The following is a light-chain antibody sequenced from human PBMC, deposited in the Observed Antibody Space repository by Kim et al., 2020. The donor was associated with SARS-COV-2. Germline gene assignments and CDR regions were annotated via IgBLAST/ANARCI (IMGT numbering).Light chain of an antibody. Sequence: SLSPGESPTLSCRASQLVSSYLAWYQQTPGQAPRLLIYDASTRATGIPARFSGSGSGTDFTLTISSLGPEDFAVYYCQQRSNWLTFGGGTKVDIK. CDR2: DAS. V-gene: IGKV3-11*01. CDR3: QQRSNWLT. CDR1: QLVSSY. J-gene: IGKJ4*01.